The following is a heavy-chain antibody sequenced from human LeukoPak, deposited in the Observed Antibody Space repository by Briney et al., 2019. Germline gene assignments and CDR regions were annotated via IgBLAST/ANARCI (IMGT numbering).Heavy chain of an antibody. CDR3: ARGVSYYDSSGYYNEYFQY. J-gene: IGHJ1*01. Sequence: SETLSLTCTVSGGSISSYYWSWIRQPPGKGLEWIGYIYYSGSTNYNPSLKSRVTISVDTSKNQFSLKLSSVTAADTAVYYCARGVSYYDSSGYYNEYFQYWGQGTLVTVSS. D-gene: IGHD3-22*01. CDR1: GGSISSYY. V-gene: IGHV4-59*08. CDR2: IYYSGST.